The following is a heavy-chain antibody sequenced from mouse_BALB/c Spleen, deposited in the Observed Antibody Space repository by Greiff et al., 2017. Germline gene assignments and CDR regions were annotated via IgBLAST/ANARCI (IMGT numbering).Heavy chain of an antibody. D-gene: IGHD1-1*01. V-gene: IGHV1-87*01. J-gene: IGHJ4*01. CDR2: IYPGDGDT. CDR3: AKPYYYGSFYAMDY. Sequence: QVQLQQSGAELARPGASVKLSCKASGYTFTSYWMQWVKQRPGQGLEWIGAIYPGDGDTRYTQKFKGKATLTADKSSSTAYMQLSSLASEDSAVYYCAKPYYYGSFYAMDYWGQGTSVTVSS. CDR1: GYTFTSYW.